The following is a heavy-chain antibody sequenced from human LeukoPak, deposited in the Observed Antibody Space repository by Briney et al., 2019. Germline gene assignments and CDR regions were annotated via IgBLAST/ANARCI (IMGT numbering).Heavy chain of an antibody. J-gene: IGHJ5*02. CDR1: GGSISGYY. Sequence: SETLSLTCTVSGGSISGYYWSWIRQPPGKGLEWIGYIYDGGSTNYNPSLKSRVTISVDTSKKQFSLKLSSVTAADTAVYYCARGHDYDSSGYSAWFDPWGQGTLVTVSS. CDR2: IYDGGST. D-gene: IGHD3-22*01. CDR3: ARGHDYDSSGYSAWFDP. V-gene: IGHV4-59*01.